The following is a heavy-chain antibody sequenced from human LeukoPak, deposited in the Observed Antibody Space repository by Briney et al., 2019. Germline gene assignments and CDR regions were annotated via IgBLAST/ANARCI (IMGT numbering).Heavy chain of an antibody. D-gene: IGHD6-13*01. Sequence: KPSETLSLTCTVSGGSISSYYWSWIRQPPGKGLEWIGYIYYSGSTNYNPSLKSRVTTSVDTSKNQFSLKLSSVTAADTAVYYCARARRSSYYYYYYMDVWGKGTTVTVSS. CDR1: GGSISSYY. J-gene: IGHJ6*03. V-gene: IGHV4-59*01. CDR3: ARARRSSYYYYYYMDV. CDR2: IYYSGST.